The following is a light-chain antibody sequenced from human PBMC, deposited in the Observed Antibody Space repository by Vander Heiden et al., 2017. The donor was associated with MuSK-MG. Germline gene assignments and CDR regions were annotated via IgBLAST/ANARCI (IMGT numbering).Light chain of an antibody. CDR1: QSVSSK. Sequence: EIVMTQSPATLSVSPGERATLSCRASQSVSSKLAWYQHKPGQAPRLLIYGASTRATGIPARFSGSASGTEFTLTISSLQSEDFAVYYCQQDSNWPKTFGQGTKVEIK. CDR3: QQDSNWPKT. CDR2: GAS. V-gene: IGKV3-15*01. J-gene: IGKJ1*01.